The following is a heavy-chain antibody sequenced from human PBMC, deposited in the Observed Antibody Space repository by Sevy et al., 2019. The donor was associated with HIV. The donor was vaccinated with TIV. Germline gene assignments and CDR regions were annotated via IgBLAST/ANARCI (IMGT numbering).Heavy chain of an antibody. CDR3: ATTKDYYDSSGYPFDY. CDR2: FDPEDGRT. V-gene: IGHV1-24*01. J-gene: IGHJ4*02. Sequence: ASVKVSCKLSGYTLTDFSMHWVRQAPGKGLEWVATFDPEDGRTIYEQKFQGRVTMTEDTSTDTAYMELNSLRSDDTAVYYCATTKDYYDSSGYPFDYWGQGTQVTVSS. D-gene: IGHD3-22*01. CDR1: GYTLTDFS.